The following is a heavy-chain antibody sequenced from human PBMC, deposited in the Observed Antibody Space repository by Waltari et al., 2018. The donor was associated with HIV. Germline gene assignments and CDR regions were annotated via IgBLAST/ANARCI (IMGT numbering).Heavy chain of an antibody. CDR2: IIPIFGTA. D-gene: IGHD2-2*01. J-gene: IGHJ4*02. V-gene: IGHV1-69*01. CDR3: ARGRQYCSSTSCNYYFDY. Sequence: QVQLVQSGAEVKKPGSSVKVSCKASGGTFSSYAISWVRQAPGQGLEWMGGIIPIFGTANYAQKFQGRVTITADESTSTAYMELSSLRSEDTAVYYCARGRQYCSSTSCNYYFDYWGQGTLVTVSS. CDR1: GGTFSSYA.